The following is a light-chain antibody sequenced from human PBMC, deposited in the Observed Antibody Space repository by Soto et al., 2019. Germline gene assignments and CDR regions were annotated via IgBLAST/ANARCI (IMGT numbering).Light chain of an antibody. Sequence: IQMTQSRSTLSXSVXXXXTXXXRASQGIGNALGWYQQKPGKPPKVLIYGASNLQSGVPPRFSGSGSGTDFTLAISSLQPEDSAPYYCLQDINYPWTFGQGTKVDIK. J-gene: IGKJ1*01. CDR1: QGIGNA. CDR3: LQDINYPWT. CDR2: GAS. V-gene: IGKV1-6*01.